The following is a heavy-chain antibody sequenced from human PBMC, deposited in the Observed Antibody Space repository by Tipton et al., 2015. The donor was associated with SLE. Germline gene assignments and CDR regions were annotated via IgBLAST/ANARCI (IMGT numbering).Heavy chain of an antibody. J-gene: IGHJ3*02. CDR1: GFTFNSYA. Sequence: SLRLSCAASGFTFNSYAMYWVRQAPGKGLEWVAYINPDGSKTDYVDSVKGRAFIFRDNAENSLYLQINSLRTEDTAVYYCARDPDYGAFDIWGQGTMVTVSS. D-gene: IGHD4/OR15-4a*01. CDR3: ARDPDYGAFDI. V-gene: IGHV3-7*01. CDR2: INPDGSKT.